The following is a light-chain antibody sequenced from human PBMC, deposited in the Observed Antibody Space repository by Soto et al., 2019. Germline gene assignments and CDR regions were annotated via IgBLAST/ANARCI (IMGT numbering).Light chain of an antibody. CDR1: QNINNY. CDR3: QQYNIYPWT. V-gene: IGKV1-5*01. Sequence: DIQMTQSPSSLSASVGDRVTITCQASQNINNYLNWYQQKPGKAPKLLIYDASSLESGVPSRFSGSGSGTEFTLSISSLQPDDFATYYCQQYNIYPWTFGQGTKVDI. CDR2: DAS. J-gene: IGKJ1*01.